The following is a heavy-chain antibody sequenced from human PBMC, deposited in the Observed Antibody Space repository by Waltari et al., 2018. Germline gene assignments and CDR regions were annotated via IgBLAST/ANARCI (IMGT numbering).Heavy chain of an antibody. CDR2: IYHTGST. CDR3: AQESILTSGLFDS. CDR1: GYSNNNDYY. D-gene: IGHD3-10*01. Sequence: QVQLEESGPGLVKPSQTLSLTCAGSGYSNNNDYYWAWIRPPPWKGLEWIGSIYHTGSTHYNSSLKSRVAIGVDTSKRQFSLTLSTVTAADTAIYYCAQESILTSGLFDSWGQGTLVTVSS. V-gene: IGHV4-38-2*01. J-gene: IGHJ4*02.